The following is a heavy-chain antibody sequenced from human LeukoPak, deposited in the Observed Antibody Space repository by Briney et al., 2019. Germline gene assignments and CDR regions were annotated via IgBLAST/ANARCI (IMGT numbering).Heavy chain of an antibody. CDR2: IYTSGST. Sequence: SETLSLTCTVSGGSISSYYWSWIRQPAGKGLEWIGRIYTSGSTNYNPSLKSRVTMSVDTSKNQFSLKLSSVAAADTAVYYCARDLRLAAASFYGMDVWGQGTTVTVSS. D-gene: IGHD2-15*01. J-gene: IGHJ6*02. CDR1: GGSISSYY. CDR3: ARDLRLAAASFYGMDV. V-gene: IGHV4-4*07.